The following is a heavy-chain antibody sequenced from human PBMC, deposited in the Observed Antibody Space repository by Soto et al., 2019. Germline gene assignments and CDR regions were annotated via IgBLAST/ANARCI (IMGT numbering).Heavy chain of an antibody. Sequence: PSETLSLTCTFSVVSISSYYWSCIRQPPGKGLEWIGYIYYSGSTNYNPSLKSRVTISVDTSKNQFSLKLSSVTAADTAVYYCARVLPEGGAFDIWGQGTMVSVSS. CDR3: ARVLPEGGAFDI. V-gene: IGHV4-59*01. CDR2: IYYSGST. J-gene: IGHJ3*02. CDR1: VVSISSYY. D-gene: IGHD3-16*01.